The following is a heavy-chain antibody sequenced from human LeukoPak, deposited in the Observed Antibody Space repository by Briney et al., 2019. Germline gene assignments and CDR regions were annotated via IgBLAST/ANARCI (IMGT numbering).Heavy chain of an antibody. D-gene: IGHD2-15*01. CDR1: GGFGSYT. Sequence: ASVKVSCKASGGFGSYTVHWVRQTPGQGLEWMGRIIPIVARTNSAQKFQGRITITADTSTSTANMELSSLTSEDTAFYYCATGPSGGPVYWGQGTLVTVSS. CDR2: IIPIVART. V-gene: IGHV1-69*02. CDR3: ATGPSGGPVY. J-gene: IGHJ4*02.